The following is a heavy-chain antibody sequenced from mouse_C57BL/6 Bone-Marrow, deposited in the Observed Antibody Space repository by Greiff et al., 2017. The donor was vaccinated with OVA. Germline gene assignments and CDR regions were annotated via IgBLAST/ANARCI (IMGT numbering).Heavy chain of an antibody. V-gene: IGHV1-64*01. D-gene: IGHD1-1*01. CDR3: AGGDGSIHCEY. J-gene: IGHJ2*01. Sequence: QVQLKQPGAELVKPGASVKLSCKASGYTFTSYWMHWVKQRPGQGLEWIGMIHPNSGSTNYNEKFKSKATLTVDKSSSTAYMQLSSLTSEDSAVYYCAGGDGSIHCEYWGKGTTLTVSS. CDR2: IHPNSGST. CDR1: GYTFTSYW.